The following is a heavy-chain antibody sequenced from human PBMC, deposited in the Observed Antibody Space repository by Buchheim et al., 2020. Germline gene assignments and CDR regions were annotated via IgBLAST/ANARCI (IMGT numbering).Heavy chain of an antibody. CDR2: IKQDGGEK. D-gene: IGHD3-3*01. V-gene: IGHV3-7*01. Sequence: EVQLVESGGGLVQPGGSLRLSCAASGFTFSSYWMSWVRQAPGKGLEWVANIKQDGGEKYYVDSVKGRFTISRDNAKNSLYLQMNSLRAEDTAVYYCARWGRDYDFWSGRNYYYGMDVWGQGTT. CDR3: ARWGRDYDFWSGRNYYYGMDV. CDR1: GFTFSSYW. J-gene: IGHJ6*02.